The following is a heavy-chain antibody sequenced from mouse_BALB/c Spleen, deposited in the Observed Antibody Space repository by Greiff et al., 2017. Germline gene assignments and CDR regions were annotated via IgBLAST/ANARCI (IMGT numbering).Heavy chain of an antibody. Sequence: DVKLVESGGGLVQPGGSRKLSCAASGFTFSSFGMHWVRQAPEKGLEWVAYISSGSSTIYYANTVKGRFTFSRDNPKNTLFLQMTSLRSEDTAMYYCARYYDGNFYAMDYWGQGTSVSVSS. V-gene: IGHV5-17*02. CDR3: ARYYDGNFYAMDY. CDR1: GFTFSSFG. CDR2: ISSGSSTI. J-gene: IGHJ4*01. D-gene: IGHD2-3*01.